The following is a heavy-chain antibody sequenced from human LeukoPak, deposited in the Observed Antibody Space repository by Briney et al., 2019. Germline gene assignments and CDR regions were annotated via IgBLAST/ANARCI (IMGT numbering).Heavy chain of an antibody. CDR3: ARELIASFDY. CDR1: GFTFSGYW. V-gene: IGHV3-7*01. J-gene: IGHJ4*02. CDR2: IKQDGSEK. D-gene: IGHD3-16*01. Sequence: GGSLRLSCAASGFTFSGYWMSWVRQAPGKGLEWVANIKQDGSEKYYVDSVKGRFTISRDNAKNSLYLQMNSLRAEDTAVYYCARELIASFDYWGRGTLVTVSS.